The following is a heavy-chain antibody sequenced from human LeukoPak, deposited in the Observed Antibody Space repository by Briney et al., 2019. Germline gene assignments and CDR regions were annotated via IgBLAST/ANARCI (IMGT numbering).Heavy chain of an antibody. D-gene: IGHD1-7*01. CDR2: ISYDGSNK. Sequence: GGSLRLSCAASGFTFSSYGMHWVRQAPGKGLEWVAVISYDGSNKYYADSVKGRFTISRDNSKNTLYLQMNSLRAEDTAVYYCAKGFESNYHHGARYYGMDVWGQGTTVTVSS. V-gene: IGHV3-30*18. CDR3: AKGFESNYHHGARYYGMDV. J-gene: IGHJ6*02. CDR1: GFTFSSYG.